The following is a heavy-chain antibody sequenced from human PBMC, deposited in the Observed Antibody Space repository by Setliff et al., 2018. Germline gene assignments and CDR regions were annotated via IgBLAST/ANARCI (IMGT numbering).Heavy chain of an antibody. J-gene: IGHJ6*03. Sequence: GGSLRLSCAASGFTFSTYAIHWVRQGPGKGLEWVAIVSYDGRNKYYADSVKGRFTISRDNSKNTVSLQMNSLRPGDTAVYYCARDGPLYDNFWNAPGYMDVWGKGTTVTVSS. CDR1: GFTFSTYA. V-gene: IGHV3-30*17. CDR2: VSYDGRNK. D-gene: IGHD3-3*01. CDR3: ARDGPLYDNFWNAPGYMDV.